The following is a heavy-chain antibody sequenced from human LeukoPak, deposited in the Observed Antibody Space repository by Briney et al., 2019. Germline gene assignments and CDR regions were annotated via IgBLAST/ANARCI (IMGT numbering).Heavy chain of an antibody. J-gene: IGHJ4*02. V-gene: IGHV4-39*01. D-gene: IGHD6-19*01. CDR2: IHYSGSA. CDR3: ARHYQWLAPPSDY. Sequence: PSETLSLTYTVSGGSISSSSYYWGWIRQPPGKGLEWIGSIHYSGSAYYNPSLKSRVTISVDTSKNQFSLKLNSVTATDTSVYYCARHYQWLAPPSDYWGQGTLVTVSS. CDR1: GGSISSSSYY.